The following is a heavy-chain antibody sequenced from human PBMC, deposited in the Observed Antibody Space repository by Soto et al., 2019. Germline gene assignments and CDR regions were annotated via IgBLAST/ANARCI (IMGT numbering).Heavy chain of an antibody. Sequence: SETLSLTCTVSGGSISSGGYYWSWIRQHPGKGLEWIGYIYYSGSTYYNPSLKSRVTISVDTSKNQFSLKLSSVAAADTAVYYCARSRRGYSGYDSDCFDYWGQGTLVTVSS. CDR1: GGSISSGGYY. CDR2: IYYSGST. D-gene: IGHD5-12*01. V-gene: IGHV4-31*03. CDR3: ARSRRGYSGYDSDCFDY. J-gene: IGHJ4*02.